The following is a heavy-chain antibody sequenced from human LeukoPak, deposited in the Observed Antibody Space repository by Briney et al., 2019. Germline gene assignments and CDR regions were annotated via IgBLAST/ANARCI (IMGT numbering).Heavy chain of an antibody. V-gene: IGHV3-9*01. J-gene: IGHJ4*02. Sequence: GGSLRLSCAASGFTFDDYAMHWVRQAPGKGLEWVSGISWNSGSIGYADSVKGRFTISRDNAKNSLYLQMNSLRAEDTALYYCVKDVYGDYVHSALDYWGQGTLVTVSS. CDR2: ISWNSGSI. CDR3: VKDVYGDYVHSALDY. CDR1: GFTFDDYA. D-gene: IGHD4-17*01.